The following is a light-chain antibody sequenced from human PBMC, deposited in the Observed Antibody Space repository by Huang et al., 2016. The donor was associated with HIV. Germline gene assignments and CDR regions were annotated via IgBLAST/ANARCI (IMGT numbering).Light chain of an antibody. Sequence: EIVMTQSPATLSVSPGERATLSCRASQSVSSNFAWYQQKPGQAPRLLIYGASTRATGIPAWFSGSGSGTEFSLTISSLQSEDFAVYYCQQYNNWPPYTFGQGTKLEIK. J-gene: IGKJ2*01. CDR2: GAS. CDR1: QSVSSN. V-gene: IGKV3-15*01. CDR3: QQYNNWPPYT.